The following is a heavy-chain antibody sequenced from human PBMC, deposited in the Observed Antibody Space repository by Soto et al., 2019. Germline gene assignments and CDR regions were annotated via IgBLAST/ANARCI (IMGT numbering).Heavy chain of an antibody. D-gene: IGHD2-21*02. CDR1: GFTFSVYA. V-gene: IGHV3-23*01. CDR3: ASLGVGDWANYYYYYGMDV. CDR2: VTANGGST. Sequence: GGSLRLSCAATGFTFSVYAMTWVRQAPGKGLEWVSAVTANGGSTYSADSVKGRFTISRDNSKNTLFLQMNSLRAEDTTVYYCASLGVGDWANYYYYYGMDVWGQGTTVTVSS. J-gene: IGHJ6*02.